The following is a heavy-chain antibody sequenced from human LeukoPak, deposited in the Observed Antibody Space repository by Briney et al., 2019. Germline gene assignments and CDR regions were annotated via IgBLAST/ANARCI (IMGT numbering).Heavy chain of an antibody. D-gene: IGHD2-2*01. CDR2: MGPSFTQI. CDR3: AKGVVPAAMPSYFQH. CDR1: GFTFSDFI. Sequence: GGSLRLSCAASGFTFSDFIMHWVRQAPGKGLEWVSSMGPSFTQIHYSDSVKGRFTISRDNSKSTLYLQMNSLRAEDTAVYYCAKGVVPAAMPSYFQHWGQGTLVTVSS. V-gene: IGHV3-23*01. J-gene: IGHJ1*01.